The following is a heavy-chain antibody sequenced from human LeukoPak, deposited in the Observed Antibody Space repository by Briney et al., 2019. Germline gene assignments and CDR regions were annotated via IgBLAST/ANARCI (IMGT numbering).Heavy chain of an antibody. V-gene: IGHV3-23*01. D-gene: IGHD1-26*01. Sequence: GGSLRLSCAASGFTFSSYAMSWVRQAPGKGLEWVSAISGSGGSTYYADSVKGRFTISRDNSKNTLYLQINSLRAEDTAVYYCAKTGGSYQRSWFDPWGQGTQVTVSS. CDR2: ISGSGGST. CDR1: GFTFSSYA. J-gene: IGHJ5*02. CDR3: AKTGGSYQRSWFDP.